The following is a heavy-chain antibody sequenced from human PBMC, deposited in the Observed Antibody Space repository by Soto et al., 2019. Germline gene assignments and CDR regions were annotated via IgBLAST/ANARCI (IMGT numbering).Heavy chain of an antibody. CDR1: GGSISSSNW. J-gene: IGHJ4*02. D-gene: IGHD2-2*01. Sequence: SEPLSLTCXVSGGSISSSNWWNWVSQPPGKGLEWIGQIYHSGVTNYNPSLKSRVTISVDKSKNQFSLKLSSVTAADTAVYYCARGGVVPAADFDYWGQGTLVTVSS. CDR3: ARGGVVPAADFDY. CDR2: IYHSGVT. V-gene: IGHV4-4*02.